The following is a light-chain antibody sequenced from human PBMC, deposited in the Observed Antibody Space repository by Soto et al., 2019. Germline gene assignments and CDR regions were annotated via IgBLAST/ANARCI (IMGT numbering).Light chain of an antibody. CDR1: SSDVGAYDY. V-gene: IGLV2-14*01. J-gene: IGLJ2*01. CDR3: SSDTTKSTVL. Sequence: QSALSQPASMSGSLGQSITISCTGTSSDVGAYDYVSWYQQHPGTVPKLLIYDVINRPSGVSNRFSGSKSGNTAFLTISGLQAEDEADYYCSSDTTKSTVLFGGGTKLTVL. CDR2: DVI.